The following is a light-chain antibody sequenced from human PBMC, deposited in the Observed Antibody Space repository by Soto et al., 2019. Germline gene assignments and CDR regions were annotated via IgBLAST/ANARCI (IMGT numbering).Light chain of an antibody. CDR1: QTVSTNY. J-gene: IGKJ5*01. CDR2: GAS. CDR3: QQRGRT. Sequence: EIVLTQSPGTLSLSPGERATLSCRASQTVSTNYLAWYQQKPGQAPRLLIYGASKRATGIPDRFSGSGSGTDFTLTISSLEPEDFAVYYCQQRGRTFGQGTRLEIK. V-gene: IGKV3-20*01.